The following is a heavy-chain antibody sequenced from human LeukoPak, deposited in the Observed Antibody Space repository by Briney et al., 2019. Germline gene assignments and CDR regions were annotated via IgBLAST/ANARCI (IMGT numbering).Heavy chain of an antibody. V-gene: IGHV3-7*01. CDR3: ARGTLGGDAFDT. CDR1: GLPFSTFW. J-gene: IGHJ3*02. D-gene: IGHD7-27*01. Sequence: GGSLRLSCAASGLPFSTFWMNWVRQAPGKGLEWVANINQDGSEEYYVDSVKGRFTISRDNAKNSVYLQMNSLRVEDTGIYYCARGTLGGDAFDTWGQGTMVTASS. CDR2: INQDGSEE.